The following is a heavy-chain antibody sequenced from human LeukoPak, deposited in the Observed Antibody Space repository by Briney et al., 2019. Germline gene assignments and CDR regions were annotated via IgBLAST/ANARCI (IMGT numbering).Heavy chain of an antibody. Sequence: PSESLSLTCTVSGGSLSSYCWGWVWQPPGEGLEWIGYIYYSGSTNYTPSLKSRVTISVDTSKNQFSLKLSSVTAADTAVYYCAREGGVSYFFDYWGQGTLVTVSS. CDR1: GGSLSSYC. J-gene: IGHJ4*02. D-gene: IGHD3-16*01. CDR3: AREGGVSYFFDY. V-gene: IGHV4-59*01. CDR2: IYYSGST.